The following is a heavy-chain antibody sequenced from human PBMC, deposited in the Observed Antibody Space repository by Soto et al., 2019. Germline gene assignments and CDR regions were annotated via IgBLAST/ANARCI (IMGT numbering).Heavy chain of an antibody. D-gene: IGHD2-15*01. CDR2: MNPNSGNT. J-gene: IGHJ6*02. Sequence: ASVKVSCKASGYTFTSYDINWVRQATGQGLEWMGWMNPNSGNTGYAQKFQGRVTMTRNTSISTAYMELSSLRSEDTAVYYCAREFADIYGMDVWGQGTTVTVSS. CDR1: GYTFTSYD. CDR3: AREFADIYGMDV. V-gene: IGHV1-8*01.